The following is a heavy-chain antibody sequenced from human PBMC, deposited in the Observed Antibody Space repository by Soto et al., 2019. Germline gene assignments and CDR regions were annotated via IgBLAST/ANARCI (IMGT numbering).Heavy chain of an antibody. CDR1: GFTFSSYA. CDR2: ISGSGGST. D-gene: IGHD3-22*01. CDR3: AKTIGAYYYDSSGYHTY. J-gene: IGHJ4*02. V-gene: IGHV3-23*01. Sequence: EVQLLESGGGLVQPGGSLRLSCAASGFTFSSYAMSWVRQAPGKGLEWVSAISGSGGSTYYADSVKGRFTISRDNSENTLYLQMNSLRAEDTAVYYCAKTIGAYYYDSSGYHTYWGQGTLVTVSS.